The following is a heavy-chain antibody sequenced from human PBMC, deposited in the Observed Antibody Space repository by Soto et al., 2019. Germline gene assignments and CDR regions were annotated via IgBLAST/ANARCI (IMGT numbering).Heavy chain of an antibody. Sequence: EVQLVESGGGLVQPGGSLRLSCAASGFTFSNYWMYWVRQLPGKGLMWASRINTDGSGTNYADFVKGRFTISRDNAENTVCLQVNSLRAEDTAVYYCARASMGPLEYWGLGNLFTVPS. CDR2: INTDGSGT. J-gene: IGHJ4*02. V-gene: IGHV3-74*01. D-gene: IGHD3-16*01. CDR1: GFTFSNYW. CDR3: ARASMGPLEY.